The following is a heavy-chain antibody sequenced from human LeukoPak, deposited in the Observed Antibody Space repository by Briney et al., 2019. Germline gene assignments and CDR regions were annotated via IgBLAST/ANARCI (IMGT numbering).Heavy chain of an antibody. J-gene: IGHJ4*02. Sequence: ASVKVSCKASGGTFSSYAISWVRQAPGQGLEWMGRINPNSGGTKYAQKFQGRVTMTTDTSINTAYLELSRLRSDDTAVYYCARGYSSSWLGYWGQGTLVTVSS. V-gene: IGHV1-2*06. CDR3: ARGYSSSWLGY. CDR1: GGTFSSYA. D-gene: IGHD6-13*01. CDR2: INPNSGGT.